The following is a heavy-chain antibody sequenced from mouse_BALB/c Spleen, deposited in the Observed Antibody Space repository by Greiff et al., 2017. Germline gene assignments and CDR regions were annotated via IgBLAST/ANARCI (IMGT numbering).Heavy chain of an antibody. D-gene: IGHD2-10*02. J-gene: IGHJ4*01. Sequence: EVNLVESGGGLVKPGGSLKLSCAASGFTFTDYYMYWVRQTPEKRLEWVATISDGGSYTYYPDSVKGRFTISRDNAKNNLYLQMSSLKSEDTAMYYCASSYGNYEGDAMDYWGQGTSVTVSS. V-gene: IGHV5-4*02. CDR1: GFTFTDYY. CDR2: ISDGGSYT. CDR3: ASSYGNYEGDAMDY.